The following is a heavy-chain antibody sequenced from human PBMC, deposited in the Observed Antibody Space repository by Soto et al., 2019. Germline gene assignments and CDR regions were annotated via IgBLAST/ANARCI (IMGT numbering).Heavy chain of an antibody. Sequence: GASVKVSCKASGYTFTSYYMRWVRQAPGQGLEWMGIINPSGGSTSYAQKFQGRVTMTRDTSTSTVYMELSSLRSEDTAVYYCARGAPNLRYSRQTLDYWGQGTLVTVSS. CDR2: INPSGGST. V-gene: IGHV1-46*03. CDR3: ARGAPNLRYSRQTLDY. D-gene: IGHD6-13*01. CDR1: GYTFTSYY. J-gene: IGHJ4*02.